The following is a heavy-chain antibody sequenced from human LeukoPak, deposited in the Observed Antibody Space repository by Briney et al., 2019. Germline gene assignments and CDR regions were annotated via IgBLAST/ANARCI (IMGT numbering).Heavy chain of an antibody. Sequence: GASVKVSCKASGGTFSSYAISWVRQAPGQWLEWMGRIIPILGIANCAQKFQGRVTITADKSTSTAYMELSSLRSEDTAVYYCARDVSGYSGYDYYYYGMDVWGQGTTVTVSS. CDR1: GGTFSSYA. D-gene: IGHD5-12*01. CDR2: IIPILGIA. CDR3: ARDVSGYSGYDYYYYGMDV. V-gene: IGHV1-69*04. J-gene: IGHJ6*02.